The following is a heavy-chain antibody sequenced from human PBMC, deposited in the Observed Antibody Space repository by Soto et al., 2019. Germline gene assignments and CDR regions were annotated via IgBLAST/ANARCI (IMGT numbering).Heavy chain of an antibody. V-gene: IGHV3-30*03. CDR1: GFSFSDFG. CDR3: VRGTAVARQHFDN. CDR2: ISGDGSDT. D-gene: IGHD6-19*01. J-gene: IGHJ4*02. Sequence: QVQLVESGGGVVQPERSLRLSCATSGFSFSDFGMHWVRQAPVKGLEWVATISGDGSDTYYPGSVQGRFTISRDNSKNALYLPMISLRTDDTAVYYCVRGTAVARQHFDNWGQGTLVSVSS.